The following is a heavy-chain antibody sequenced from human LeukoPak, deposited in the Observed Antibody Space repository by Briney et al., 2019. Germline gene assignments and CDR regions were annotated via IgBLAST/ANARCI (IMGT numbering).Heavy chain of an antibody. J-gene: IGHJ5*02. Sequence: PSETLSLTCTVSGGSIGSYYWSWIRQPAGKGLEWIGRIYTSGSTNYNPSLKSRVTMSVDTSKNQFSLKLSSVTAADTAVYYCARGLTGTPWSWFDPWGQGTLVTVSS. D-gene: IGHD1-20*01. CDR1: GGSIGSYY. V-gene: IGHV4-4*07. CDR2: IYTSGST. CDR3: ARGLTGTPWSWFDP.